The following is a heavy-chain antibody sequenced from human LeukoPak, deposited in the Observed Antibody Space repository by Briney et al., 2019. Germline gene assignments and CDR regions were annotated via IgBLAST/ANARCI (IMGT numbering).Heavy chain of an antibody. J-gene: IGHJ4*02. CDR1: GGSISSSNW. Sequence: SETLSLTCAVSGGSISSSNWWSWVRQPPGKGLEWIGEIYHSGSTNYNPSLKSRVTISVDKSKNQFSLKLSSVTAADTAVYYCVRDSGYDLYYFDYWGQGTLVTVSS. D-gene: IGHD5-12*01. CDR2: IYHSGST. CDR3: VRDSGYDLYYFDY. V-gene: IGHV4-4*02.